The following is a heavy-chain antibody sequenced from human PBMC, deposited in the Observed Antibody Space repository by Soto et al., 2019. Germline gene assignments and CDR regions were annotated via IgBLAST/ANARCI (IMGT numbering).Heavy chain of an antibody. J-gene: IGHJ4*02. CDR1: GYTFTSYD. Sequence: SVNVSCKASGYTFTSYDINWVRQATGQGLEWMGWMNPNSGNTGYAQKFQGRVTMTRNTSISTAYMELSSLRSEDTAVYYCARNIYDPKGGTGYWGQGTLVTVSS. D-gene: IGHD5-18*01. CDR2: MNPNSGNT. CDR3: ARNIYDPKGGTGY. V-gene: IGHV1-8*01.